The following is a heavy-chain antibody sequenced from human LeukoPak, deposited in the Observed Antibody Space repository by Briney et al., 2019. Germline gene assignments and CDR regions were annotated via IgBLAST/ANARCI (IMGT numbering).Heavy chain of an antibody. CDR2: ISGSGGST. V-gene: IGHV3-23*01. Sequence: GGSLRLSCAASGFTFSSYAMSWVRQAPGKGLGWVSAISGSGGSTYYADSVKGRFTISRDNSKNTLYLQMNSLRAEDTAVYYCAKDRYCSSTSCNDLFDYWGQGTLVTVSS. D-gene: IGHD2-2*01. CDR3: AKDRYCSSTSCNDLFDY. CDR1: GFTFSSYA. J-gene: IGHJ4*02.